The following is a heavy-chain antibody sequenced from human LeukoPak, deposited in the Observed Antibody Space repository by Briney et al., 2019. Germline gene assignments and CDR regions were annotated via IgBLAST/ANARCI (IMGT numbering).Heavy chain of an antibody. CDR1: GFTFSSYW. V-gene: IGHV3-74*01. Sequence: GGPLRLSCAASGFTFSSYWMHWVRQAPGKGLVWVSRINTDGSYTSYADSVKGRFTISRDNAKNTLYLQMNSLRAEDTAVYYCTSDTFGARDSWGQGTLVTVSS. CDR2: INTDGSYT. D-gene: IGHD3-10*01. CDR3: TSDTFGARDS. J-gene: IGHJ4*02.